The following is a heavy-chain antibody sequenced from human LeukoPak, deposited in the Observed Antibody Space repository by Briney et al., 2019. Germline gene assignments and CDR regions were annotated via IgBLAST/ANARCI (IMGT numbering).Heavy chain of an antibody. Sequence: SETLSLTCTVSGGSISSSSYYWGWIRQPPGKGLEWIGSIYYSGSTYYNPSLKSRVTISVDTSKNQFSLKLSSVTAADTAVYYCARHGDCSSTSCHNWFDPWGQGTLVTVSS. CDR3: ARHGDCSSTSCHNWFDP. V-gene: IGHV4-39*01. J-gene: IGHJ5*02. D-gene: IGHD2-2*01. CDR2: IYYSGST. CDR1: GGSISSSSYY.